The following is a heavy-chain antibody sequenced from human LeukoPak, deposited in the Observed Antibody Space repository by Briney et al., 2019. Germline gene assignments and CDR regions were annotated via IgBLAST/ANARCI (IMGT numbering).Heavy chain of an antibody. CDR2: ISGSSNV. CDR3: ARGFRDTAMFLDY. D-gene: IGHD5-18*01. J-gene: IGHJ4*02. V-gene: IGHV3-48*03. Sequence: GGSLRLSCAASGFTFSSYEMNWVRQAPGKGLEWISAISGSSNVYYAASVRGRFTISRDNAENSLYLQLNTMRAEDTAVYYCARGFRDTAMFLDYWGQGTLVTVSS. CDR1: GFTFSSYE.